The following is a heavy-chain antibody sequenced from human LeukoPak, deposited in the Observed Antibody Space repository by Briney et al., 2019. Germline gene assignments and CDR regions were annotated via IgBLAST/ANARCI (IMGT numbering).Heavy chain of an antibody. J-gene: IGHJ6*03. V-gene: IGHV3-74*01. Sequence: QPGGSLRLSCAASGFTFSSYWMHWVRQAPGKGLVWVSRINSDASSRSYADFVKGRFTISRDNAKNTLYFQMNSLRAEDTAIYYCARDWRGDSRNYYYYYMDVWGKGTTVTVSS. D-gene: IGHD1-14*01. CDR1: GFTFSSYW. CDR2: INSDASSR. CDR3: ARDWRGDSRNYYYYYMDV.